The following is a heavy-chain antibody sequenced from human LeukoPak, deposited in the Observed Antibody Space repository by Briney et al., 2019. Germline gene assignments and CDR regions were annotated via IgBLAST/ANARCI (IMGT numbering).Heavy chain of an antibody. D-gene: IGHD6-13*01. CDR2: IDWDDDE. CDR1: GFSLSTSGMC. J-gene: IGHJ4*02. V-gene: IGHV2-70*11. Sequence: SGPTLVKPTQTLTLTCTFSGFSLSTSGMCVSWIRQPPGKALEWLARIDWDDDEYYSTSLKTRLTISKDTSKNQVVLTMTNMDPVDTATYYCARHTALIAAGGTGFDYWGQGTLLTVSS. CDR3: ARHTALIAAGGTGFDY.